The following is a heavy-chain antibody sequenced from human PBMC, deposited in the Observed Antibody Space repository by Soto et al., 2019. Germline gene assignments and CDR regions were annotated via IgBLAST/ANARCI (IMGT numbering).Heavy chain of an antibody. CDR2: ISYDGSNK. CDR3: ARGLQSSLYYYYGMDV. D-gene: IGHD4-4*01. V-gene: IGHV3-30-3*01. Sequence: QVQLVESGGGVVQPGRSLRLSCAASGFTFSSYAMHWVRQAPGKGLEWVAVISYDGSNKYYADSVKGRFTISRDNSKNTLYLQMNSLRAEDTAVYYCARGLQSSLYYYYGMDVWGQGTTVTVSS. CDR1: GFTFSSYA. J-gene: IGHJ6*02.